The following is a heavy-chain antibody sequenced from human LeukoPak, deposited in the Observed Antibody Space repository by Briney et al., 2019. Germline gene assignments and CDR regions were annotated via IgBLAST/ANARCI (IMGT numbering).Heavy chain of an antibody. Sequence: SEPLSLICTVSGGSISSYYWSWLRKPSGKGLEGIGYIYTSGSTNYNPSLKSRVTIAVDTSKNQFSLKLSSVTAADTAVYYCARAAPNLDYGDLNYFDYWGQGTLVTVSS. CDR2: IYTSGST. J-gene: IGHJ4*02. D-gene: IGHD4-17*01. V-gene: IGHV4-4*09. CDR1: GGSISSYY. CDR3: ARAAPNLDYGDLNYFDY.